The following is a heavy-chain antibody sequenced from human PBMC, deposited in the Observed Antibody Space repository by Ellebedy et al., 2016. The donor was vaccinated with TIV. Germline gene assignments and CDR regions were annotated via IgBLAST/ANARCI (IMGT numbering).Heavy chain of an antibody. CDR3: ATDGSYGDYPSPAHAFEN. J-gene: IGHJ3*02. D-gene: IGHD4-17*01. CDR1: RFSFRSYW. CDR2: INQDGSQK. Sequence: GGSLRLSCAASRFSFRSYWMTWVRQAPGKGLEWVANINQDGSQKYSVGSVRGRFTISRDNAKDSLYLQMNSLRAEDTAVYYCATDGSYGDYPSPAHAFENWGQGTVVIVSS. V-gene: IGHV3-7*01.